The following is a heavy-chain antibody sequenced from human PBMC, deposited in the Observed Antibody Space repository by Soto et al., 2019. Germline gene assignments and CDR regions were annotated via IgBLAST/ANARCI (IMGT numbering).Heavy chain of an antibody. CDR1: GNSFTSYW. V-gene: IGHV5-51*01. D-gene: IGHD5-12*01. Sequence: GESLKISCIRSGNSFTSYWIGWVRQMPGEGLEWMGIIYPGDSGTRYRPSFQGQVTISADKSISTAYLQWSSLKASDTAMYYCARRGGGYRYYYYYGMDVWGQGTTVTVSS. CDR2: IYPGDSGT. CDR3: ARRGGGYRYYYYYGMDV. J-gene: IGHJ6*02.